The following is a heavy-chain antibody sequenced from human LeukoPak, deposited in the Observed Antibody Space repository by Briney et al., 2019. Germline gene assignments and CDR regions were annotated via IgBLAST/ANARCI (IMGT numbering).Heavy chain of an antibody. CDR1: GYTFTGYY. J-gene: IGHJ4*02. D-gene: IGHD6-13*01. V-gene: IGHV1-2*02. CDR2: INPNSGGT. CDR3: TRDPARQQLVIGGVDY. Sequence: ASVKVSCKASGYTFTGYYMHWVRQAPGQGLEWMGWINPNSGGTNYAQKFQGRVTMTRDTSISTAYMELSRLRSDDTAVYYCTRDPARQQLVIGGVDYWGQGTLVTVSS.